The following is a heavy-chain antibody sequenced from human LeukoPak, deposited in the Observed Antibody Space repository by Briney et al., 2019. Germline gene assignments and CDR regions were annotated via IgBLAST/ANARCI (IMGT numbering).Heavy chain of an antibody. J-gene: IGHJ6*03. CDR3: ARGGGDPQYYYYYLDV. V-gene: IGHV4-61*02. CDR1: GGSISSGSYY. CDR2: IYSRGST. D-gene: IGHD2-21*02. Sequence: SETLSLTCTVSGGSISSGSYYWSWIRQPAGKGLEWIGRIYSRGSTNYNPSLKSRVTISVDTSKNQLSLKLSSVTAADTAVYYCARGGGDPQYYYYYLDVWGKGTTVTISS.